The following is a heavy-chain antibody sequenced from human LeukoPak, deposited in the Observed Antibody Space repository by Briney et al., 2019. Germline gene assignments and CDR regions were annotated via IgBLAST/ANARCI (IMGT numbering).Heavy chain of an antibody. CDR1: GYTFTSHY. J-gene: IGHJ4*02. CDR3: ARVYDIFGPGSHSDF. D-gene: IGHD3-10*01. Sequence: EASVKVSCTASGYTFTSHYMHWVRQAPGQGLEWMGWINPNSGDRNYAQKFQGRVTMTRDTSISTAYMELSRLRSDDTAVYYCARVYDIFGPGSHSDFWGQGTLVTVSS. CDR2: INPNSGDR. V-gene: IGHV1-2*02.